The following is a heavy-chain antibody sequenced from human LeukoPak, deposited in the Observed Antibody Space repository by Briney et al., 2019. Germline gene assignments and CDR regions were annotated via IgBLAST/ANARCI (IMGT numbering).Heavy chain of an antibody. V-gene: IGHV3-23*01. CDR1: GFTFSSYA. Sequence: PGGSLRLSCAASGFTFSSYAMSWVRQAPGKGLEWVSAISGSGGSTYYADSVKGRFTISRDNSKNTLCLQMNSLRAEDTAVYYCAKASTVPPIYFDYWGQGTLVTVSS. CDR2: ISGSGGST. J-gene: IGHJ4*02. CDR3: AKASTVPPIYFDY. D-gene: IGHD4-17*01.